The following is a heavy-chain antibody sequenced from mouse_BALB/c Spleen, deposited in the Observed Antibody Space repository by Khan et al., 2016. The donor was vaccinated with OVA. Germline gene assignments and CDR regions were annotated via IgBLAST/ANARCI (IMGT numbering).Heavy chain of an antibody. Sequence: QVQLKQSGAELARPGASVKMSCKASGYTFTSNTMHWVKQRPGQGLEWIGYINPRSSYTNYNQKFKDKATLTADKSSSTAYMQLSSLTSEDSAVYYCARRRTDYAMDYWGQGTSVTVSS. CDR3: ARRRTDYAMDY. CDR2: INPRSSYT. CDR1: GYTFTSNT. J-gene: IGHJ4*01. V-gene: IGHV1-4*01.